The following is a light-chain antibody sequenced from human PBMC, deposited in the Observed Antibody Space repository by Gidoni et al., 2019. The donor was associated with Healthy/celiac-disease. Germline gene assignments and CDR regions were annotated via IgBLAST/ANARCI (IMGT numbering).Light chain of an antibody. Sequence: IVMTQSPATLSVSPGERATLSCRASQSVSSNLAWYQQKPGQAPRLLIYGASTRATGIPARFSGRGSGTEFTLTISSLQSEDFAVYYCQQYNNWPGYTFGQGTKLEIK. V-gene: IGKV3-15*01. J-gene: IGKJ2*01. CDR1: QSVSSN. CDR3: QQYNNWPGYT. CDR2: GAS.